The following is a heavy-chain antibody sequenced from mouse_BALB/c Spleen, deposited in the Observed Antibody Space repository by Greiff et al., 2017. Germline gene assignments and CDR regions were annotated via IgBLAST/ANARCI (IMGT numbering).Heavy chain of an antibody. CDR2: ISYSGST. V-gene: IGHV3-2*02. CDR1: GYSITSDYA. J-gene: IGHJ4*01. D-gene: IGHD1-2*01. Sequence: EVKLQESGPGLVKPSQSLSLTCTVTGYSITSDYAWNWIRQFPGNKLEWMGYISYSGSTSYNPSLKSRISITRDTSKNQFFLQLNSVTTEDTATYYCASLLRPKYYYAMDYWGQGTSVTVSS. CDR3: ASLLRPKYYYAMDY.